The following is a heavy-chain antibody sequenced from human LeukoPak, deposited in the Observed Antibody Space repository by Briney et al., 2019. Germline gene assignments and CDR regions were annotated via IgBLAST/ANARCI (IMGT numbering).Heavy chain of an antibody. D-gene: IGHD6-6*01. CDR2: INPTSGGT. Sequence: ASVKVSCKTSGYTFTGYYIQWVRQAPGQGLEWMGYINPTSGGTNYAQEFQGRVTMTRDTSISTAYMELSRLRSDDTAAYYCARDIYSSSGRTFDYWGQGTLVTVSS. V-gene: IGHV1-2*02. CDR3: ARDIYSSSGRTFDY. CDR1: GYTFTGYY. J-gene: IGHJ4*02.